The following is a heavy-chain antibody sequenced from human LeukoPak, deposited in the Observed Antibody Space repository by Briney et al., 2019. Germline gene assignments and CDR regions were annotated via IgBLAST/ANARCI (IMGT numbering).Heavy chain of an antibody. CDR3: ARDLSGWELQEY. CDR2: IKQDGSEK. J-gene: IGHJ4*02. D-gene: IGHD1-26*01. CDR1: GFTFSSYW. Sequence: GGSLTLSCAASGFTFSSYWMSWVRQAPGKGLEWVANIKQDGSEKYYVDSVKGRFTISRDNAKNSLLLQMNSLRAEDTAVYYCARDLSGWELQEYWGQGTLVTVSS. V-gene: IGHV3-7*01.